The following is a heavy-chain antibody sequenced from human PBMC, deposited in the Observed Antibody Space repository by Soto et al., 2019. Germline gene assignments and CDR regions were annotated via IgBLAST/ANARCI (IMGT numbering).Heavy chain of an antibody. CDR1: GFTFSDYY. CDR2: ISSSGSTI. J-gene: IGHJ6*02. CDR3: ARERSYDILTGYYKSYYYGMDV. Sequence: PGGSLRLSCAASGFTFSDYYMSWIRQAPGKGLEWVSYISSSGSTIYYADSVKGRFTISRDNAKNSLYLQMNSLRDEDTAVYYCARERSYDILTGYYKSYYYGMDVWGQGTTVTVSS. V-gene: IGHV3-11*04. D-gene: IGHD3-9*01.